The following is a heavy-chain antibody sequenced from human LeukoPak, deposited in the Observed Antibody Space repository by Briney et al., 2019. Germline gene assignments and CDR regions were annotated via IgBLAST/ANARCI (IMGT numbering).Heavy chain of an antibody. CDR2: IYPGDSDT. CDR3: ARQAVPVAKYFQY. D-gene: IGHD2-2*01. Sequence: GESLKISCKGSGYSFTSYWIGWVRQMPGKGLEWMGIIYPGDSDTRYSPSFQGQVTISADKSISTAYLQWSSLKASDTTMYYCARQAVPVAKYFQYWGQGTLVTVSS. J-gene: IGHJ1*01. CDR1: GYSFTSYW. V-gene: IGHV5-51*01.